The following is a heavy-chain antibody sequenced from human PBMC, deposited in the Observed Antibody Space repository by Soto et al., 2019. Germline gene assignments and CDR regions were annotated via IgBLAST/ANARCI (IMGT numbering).Heavy chain of an antibody. CDR1: GFTFSSYG. Sequence: QVQLVESGGGVVQPGRSLRLSCVASGFTFSSYGMHWVRQAPGKGLEWVAIISYDGSNTYYADSVKGRFTISRDNSKNTLYLQMNSLRAEDTSVYYCAKEGELSYYISSSYYFDYWGQGTLVTVSS. D-gene: IGHD1-26*01. J-gene: IGHJ4*02. CDR3: AKEGELSYYISSSYYFDY. V-gene: IGHV3-30*18. CDR2: ISYDGSNT.